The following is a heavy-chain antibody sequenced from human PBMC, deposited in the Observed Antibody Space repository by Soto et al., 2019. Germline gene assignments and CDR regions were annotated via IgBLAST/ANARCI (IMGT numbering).Heavy chain of an antibody. CDR3: ARDPGLEPRLLAAAGKVWFDP. J-gene: IGHJ5*02. CDR1: GGTFSSYA. Sequence: SVKVSCKASGGTFSSYAISWVRQAPGQGLEWMGGIIPIFGTANYAQKFQGRATITADESTSTAYMELSSLRSEDTAVYYCARDPGLEPRLLAAAGKVWFDPWGQGTLVTVYS. CDR2: IIPIFGTA. V-gene: IGHV1-69*13. D-gene: IGHD6-13*01.